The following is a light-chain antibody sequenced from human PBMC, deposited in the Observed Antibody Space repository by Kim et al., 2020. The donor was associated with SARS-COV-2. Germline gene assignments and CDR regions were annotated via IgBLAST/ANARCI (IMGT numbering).Light chain of an antibody. V-gene: IGKV3-15*01. CDR2: GAS. CDR3: QQYDNRPPWT. J-gene: IGKJ1*01. Sequence: SPGERATLSCRASQSVSSNLAWYQQKPGQAPRLLIYGASTRATGIPARFSGSGSGTQFTLTISSLQSEDFAVYYCQQYDNRPPWTFGQGTKVEIK. CDR1: QSVSSN.